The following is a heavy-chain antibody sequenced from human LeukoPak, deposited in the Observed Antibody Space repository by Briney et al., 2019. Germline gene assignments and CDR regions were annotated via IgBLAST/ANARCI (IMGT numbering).Heavy chain of an antibody. CDR2: IYYSGST. D-gene: IGHD5-18*01. CDR3: ASRYSYGPYYYYYYMDV. J-gene: IGHJ6*03. V-gene: IGHV4-39*01. CDR1: GGSISSSSYY. Sequence: SETLSLTCTVSGGSISSSSYYWGWIRQPPGKGLEWIGSIYYSGSTYYNPSLKSRVTISVDTSKNQFSLKLSSVTAADTAVYYCASRYSYGPYYYYYYMDVWGKGTTVTVSS.